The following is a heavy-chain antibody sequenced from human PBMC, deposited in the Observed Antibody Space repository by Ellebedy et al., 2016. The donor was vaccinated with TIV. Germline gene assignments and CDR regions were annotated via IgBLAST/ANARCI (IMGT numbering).Heavy chain of an antibody. CDR3: ARNPHGESMDV. V-gene: IGHV4-61*01. J-gene: IGHJ6*02. CDR2: IYYSGST. Sequence: SETLSLTXTVSGGSVSSGSYYWSWIRQPPGKGLEWIGYIYYSGSTNYNPSLKSRVTISVDTSKNQFSLKLSSVTAADTAVYYCARNPHGESMDVWGQGTTVTVSS. CDR1: GGSVSSGSYY. D-gene: IGHD3-10*01.